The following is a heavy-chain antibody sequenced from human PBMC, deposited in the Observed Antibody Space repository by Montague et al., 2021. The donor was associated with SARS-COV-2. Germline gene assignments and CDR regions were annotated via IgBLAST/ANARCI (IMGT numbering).Heavy chain of an antibody. CDR1: GFTFSSYA. D-gene: IGHD3-3*01. Sequence: SLRLSCAASGFTFSSYAMTWVRQAPGKGLEWVSVIYSGGSSTYXXXSXXXRFTISRDNSKNTLYLQMNSLRAEDTAVYYCAKDPFYDFWSGYYFDYWGQGTLVTVFS. CDR2: IYSGGSST. V-gene: IGHV3-23*03. CDR3: AKDPFYDFWSGYYFDY. J-gene: IGHJ4*02.